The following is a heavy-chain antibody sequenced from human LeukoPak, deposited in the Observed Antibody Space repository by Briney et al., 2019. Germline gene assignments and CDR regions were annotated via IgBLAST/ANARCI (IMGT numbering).Heavy chain of an antibody. CDR3: ARDHLEDYFDY. CDR1: GFTFSSYW. CDR2: IKQDGSEK. D-gene: IGHD5-24*01. V-gene: IGHV3-7*01. Sequence: PGGSLRLSCAASGFTFSSYWMSWVRQAPGKGLEWVANIKQDGSEKYYVDSVKGRFTISSDNAKNSLYLQMNSLRAEDTAVYYCARDHLEDYFDYWGQGTLVTVSS. J-gene: IGHJ4*02.